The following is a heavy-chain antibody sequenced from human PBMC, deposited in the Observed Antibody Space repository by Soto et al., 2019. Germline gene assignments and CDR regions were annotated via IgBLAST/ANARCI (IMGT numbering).Heavy chain of an antibody. CDR3: ARLLWFGRFDP. Sequence: SEPLSLTCTVSGGSISSSSYYWGWIRQPPGKGLEWIGSIYYSGSTYYNPSLKSRVTISVDTSKNQFSLKLSSVTAADTAVYYCARLLWFGRFDPWGQGTLVTVSS. D-gene: IGHD3-10*01. J-gene: IGHJ5*02. V-gene: IGHV4-39*01. CDR1: GGSISSSSYY. CDR2: IYYSGST.